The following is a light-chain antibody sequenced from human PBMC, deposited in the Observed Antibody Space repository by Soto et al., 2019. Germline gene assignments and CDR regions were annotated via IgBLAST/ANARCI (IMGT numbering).Light chain of an antibody. CDR3: SSYTSSSTWV. V-gene: IGLV2-14*01. Sequence: QSALTQPPSASGSHGQSVTISCTGTSSDVGGYDFVSWYQHHPGKAPKLMIYEVSNRPSGVSNRFSGSKSGNTASLTISGLQAEDEADYYCSSYTSSSTWVFGGGTKLTVL. CDR2: EVS. J-gene: IGLJ3*02. CDR1: SSDVGGYDF.